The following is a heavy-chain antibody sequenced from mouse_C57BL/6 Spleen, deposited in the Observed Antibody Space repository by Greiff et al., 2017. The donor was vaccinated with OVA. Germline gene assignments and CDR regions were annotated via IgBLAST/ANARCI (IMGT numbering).Heavy chain of an antibody. CDR1: GFTFSDYY. CDR2: ISNGGGST. Sequence: EVHLVESGGGLVQPGGSLKLSCAASGFTFSDYYMYWVRQTPEKRLEWVAYISNGGGSTYYPDTVKGRFTISRDNAKNTLYLQMSRLKSEDTAMYYCARRYPYAMDYWGQGTSVTVSS. V-gene: IGHV5-12*01. J-gene: IGHJ4*01. CDR3: ARRYPYAMDY.